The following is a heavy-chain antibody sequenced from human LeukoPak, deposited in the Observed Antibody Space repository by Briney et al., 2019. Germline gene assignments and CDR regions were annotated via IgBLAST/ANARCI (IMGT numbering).Heavy chain of an antibody. V-gene: IGHV4-61*01. CDR2: IYYSGST. J-gene: IGHJ4*02. CDR1: GGSISSGSYY. CDR3: ARGSYGDY. Sequence: PSETLSLTCTVSGGSISSGSYYWSWIRQPPGKGLEWIGYIYYSGSTNYNPSLKGRVTISVDTSKNQFSLKLSSVTAADTAVYYCARGSYGDYWGQGTLVTVSS. D-gene: IGHD5-18*01.